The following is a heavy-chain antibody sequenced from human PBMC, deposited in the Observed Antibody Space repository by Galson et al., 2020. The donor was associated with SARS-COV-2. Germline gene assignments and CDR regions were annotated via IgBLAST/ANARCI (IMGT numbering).Heavy chain of an antibody. V-gene: IGHV3-7*01. CDR2: INPDGSGK. D-gene: IGHD3-16*01. Sequence: QLGESLKISCVGSGFTFGASWMNWVRQTPGKGLEWVANINPDGSGKRSVDSVKGRFTVSRDNAKNSVYLQMDFLRVDDTAVYYCATWTNGGENDWGQGTLVTVSS. CDR3: ATWTNGGEND. CDR1: GFTFGASW. J-gene: IGHJ4*02.